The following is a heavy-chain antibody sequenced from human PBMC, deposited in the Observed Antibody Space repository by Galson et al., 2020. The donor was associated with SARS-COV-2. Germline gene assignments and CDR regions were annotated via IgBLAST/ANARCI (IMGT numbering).Heavy chain of an antibody. J-gene: IGHJ4*02. Sequence: GGSLRLSCAASGFTFSSYGMHWVRQAPGKGLEWVAVISYDGSNKYYADSVKGRFTISRDNSKNTLYLQMNSLRAEDTAVYYCANLWFGELFDYWGQGTLVTVTS. CDR1: GFTFSSYG. CDR3: ANLWFGELFDY. V-gene: IGHV3-30*18. D-gene: IGHD3-10*01. CDR2: ISYDGSNK.